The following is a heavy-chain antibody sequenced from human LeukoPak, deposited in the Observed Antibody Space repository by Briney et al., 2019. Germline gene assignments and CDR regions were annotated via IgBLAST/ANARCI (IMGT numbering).Heavy chain of an antibody. CDR1: GFTFSSYG. D-gene: IGHD5-24*01. Sequence: GGSLRLSCAASGFTFSSYGMHWVRQAPGKGLEWVAVISYDGSNKYYADSVKGRFTISRDNSKNTLYLQMNSLRAEDTAVYYCATSRTSRDDNNCLDYWGQGTLVTVSS. J-gene: IGHJ4*02. CDR2: ISYDGSNK. CDR3: ATSRTSRDDNNCLDY. V-gene: IGHV3-30*03.